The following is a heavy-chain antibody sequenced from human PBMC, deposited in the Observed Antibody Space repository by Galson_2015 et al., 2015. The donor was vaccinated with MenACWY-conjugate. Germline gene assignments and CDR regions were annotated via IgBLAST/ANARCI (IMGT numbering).Heavy chain of an antibody. CDR3: AKPEGPANEGAFDY. J-gene: IGHJ4*02. D-gene: IGHD2-8*01. Sequence: SLRLSCAASGFTLSSYAMSWVRQAPGKGLEWVSAISGSGGSTYYADSVKGRFTISRDNSKNTLYLQMNSLRAEDTAVYYCAKPEGPANEGAFDYWGQGTLVTVSS. CDR2: ISGSGGST. CDR1: GFTLSSYA. V-gene: IGHV3-23*01.